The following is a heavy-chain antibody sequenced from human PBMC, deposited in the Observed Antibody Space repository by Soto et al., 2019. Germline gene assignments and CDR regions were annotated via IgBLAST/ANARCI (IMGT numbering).Heavy chain of an antibody. CDR3: ARSGVGATKSGVDS. J-gene: IGHJ4*02. V-gene: IGHV4-31*03. D-gene: IGHD1-26*01. Sequence: QVQLQESGPGLVKPSQTLSLTCNVSGDSINNGGHYWSWIRQPPGKGLEWIGFIYYSGTTYYNPSPKSRVTISVDTSQIQFPLKLNSVTAADTAVYYCARSGVGATKSGVDSWGQGTLVTVSS. CDR1: GDSINNGGHY. CDR2: IYYSGTT.